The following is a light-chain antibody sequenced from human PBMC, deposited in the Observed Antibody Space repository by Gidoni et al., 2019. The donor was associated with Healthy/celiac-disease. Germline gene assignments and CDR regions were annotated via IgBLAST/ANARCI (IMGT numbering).Light chain of an antibody. CDR3: QQRSNWFT. CDR2: DAS. CDR1: QSVSSY. Sequence: EIVLTQSPATLSLSPGERATLSCRASQSVSSYLAWYQQKPGQAPRLLIYDASTRATGSPARFSGSGSGTDFTLTISSLEPEDFAVYYCQQRSNWFTFGPGTKVDIK. J-gene: IGKJ3*01. V-gene: IGKV3-11*01.